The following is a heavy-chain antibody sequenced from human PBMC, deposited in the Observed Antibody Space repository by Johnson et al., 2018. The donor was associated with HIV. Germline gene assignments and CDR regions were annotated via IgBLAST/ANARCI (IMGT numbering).Heavy chain of an antibody. J-gene: IGHJ3*02. CDR1: GFTFSSYW. CDR2: IKQDGSEK. V-gene: IGHV3-7*03. CDR3: ARARVGYSFAGWGTDAFDI. Sequence: VQLVESGGGVVQPGRSLRLSCAASGFTFSSYWMSWVRQAPGKGLEWVANIKQDGSEKYYVGSVKGRFTISRDNAKNSLYLQLNSLRAEDTAVYYCARARVGYSFAGWGTDAFDIWGQGTMVTVSS. D-gene: IGHD5-18*01.